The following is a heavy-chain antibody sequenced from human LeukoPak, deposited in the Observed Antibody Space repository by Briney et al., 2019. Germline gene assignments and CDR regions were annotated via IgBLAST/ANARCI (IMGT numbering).Heavy chain of an antibody. D-gene: IGHD3-22*01. CDR1: GFPFRSNW. Sequence: GGSLRLSCAASGFPFRSNWMHWVRQAPGRGLVWVSGINGDGINTNYADSVKGRFTISRDNAKNTLYLQMDSLRGEDTAVYYCARTDYYDRWGQGTLVTVSS. CDR3: ARTDYYDR. V-gene: IGHV3-74*01. J-gene: IGHJ4*02. CDR2: INGDGINT.